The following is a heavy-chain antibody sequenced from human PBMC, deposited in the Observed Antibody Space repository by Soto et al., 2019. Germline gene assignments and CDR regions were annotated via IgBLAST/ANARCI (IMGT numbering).Heavy chain of an antibody. J-gene: IGHJ6*02. CDR1: GFTFSSYG. Sequence: QVQLVESGGGVVQPGRSLRLSCAASGFTFSSYGMHWVRQAPGKGLEWVAVIWYDGSNKYYADSVKGRFTISRDNSKNTLYLQLNSLRAEDTAVYYCARGTYYYGSVSYPSYGMDVWGQGTTVTVSS. CDR2: IWYDGSNK. V-gene: IGHV3-33*01. D-gene: IGHD3-10*01. CDR3: ARGTYYYGSVSYPSYGMDV.